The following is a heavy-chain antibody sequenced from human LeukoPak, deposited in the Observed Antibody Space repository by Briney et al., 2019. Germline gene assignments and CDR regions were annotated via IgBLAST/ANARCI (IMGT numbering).Heavy chain of an antibody. CDR2: ISAYNGNT. V-gene: IGHV1-18*01. J-gene: IGHJ6*02. CDR1: GYTFTSYG. D-gene: IGHD2-15*01. Sequence: GASVKVSCKASGYTFTSYGISWVRQAPGQGLEWMGWISAYNGNTNYAQKLQGRVTITADKSTSRAYMELSSLRSEDTAVYYCARDEVVVASYGMDVWGQGTTVTVSS. CDR3: ARDEVVVASYGMDV.